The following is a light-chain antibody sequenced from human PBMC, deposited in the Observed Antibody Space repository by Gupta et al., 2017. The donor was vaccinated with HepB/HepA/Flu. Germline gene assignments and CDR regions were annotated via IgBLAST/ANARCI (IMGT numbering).Light chain of an antibody. V-gene: IGLV6-57*02. Sequence: NFLLTPPHSVSESSVTTVTISCTGSSGSIASNYVQWYQQRPGRAPTNVIYEDNQRPPGGPDRFSGSIDSSSNAASLTISGRKKEDEADYYCQSDDSSNHVVFGGGTKLTVL. CDR2: EDN. J-gene: IGLJ2*01. CDR1: SGSIASNY. CDR3: QSDDSSNHVV.